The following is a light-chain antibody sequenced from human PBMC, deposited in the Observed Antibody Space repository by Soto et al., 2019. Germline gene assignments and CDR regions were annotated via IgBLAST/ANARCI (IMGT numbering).Light chain of an antibody. Sequence: DIQMTQSPSTLSASVGDRVTITCRASQSISSWLAWYQQQPGKAPKLLIYDASSLESGVPSRFSGSGSGTEFTLTISRLQPDDFATYYCQQYNSYWTFGQGTKVEIK. V-gene: IGKV1-5*01. CDR3: QQYNSYWT. CDR1: QSISSW. J-gene: IGKJ1*01. CDR2: DAS.